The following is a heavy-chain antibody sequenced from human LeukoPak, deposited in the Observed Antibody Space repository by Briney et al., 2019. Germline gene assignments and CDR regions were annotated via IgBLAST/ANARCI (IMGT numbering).Heavy chain of an antibody. D-gene: IGHD2-21*01. V-gene: IGHV1-2*02. Sequence: GASVKVSCKASGYTFTGYYMHWVRQAPGQGLEWMGWINPNSGGTNYAQKFQGRVTLTRDTSISTFYMEMSNLRSDDAAVYYCVSWAGGTSDVASFDYWGQGTLVTVSS. CDR2: INPNSGGT. CDR1: GYTFTGYY. J-gene: IGHJ4*02. CDR3: VSWAGGTSDVASFDY.